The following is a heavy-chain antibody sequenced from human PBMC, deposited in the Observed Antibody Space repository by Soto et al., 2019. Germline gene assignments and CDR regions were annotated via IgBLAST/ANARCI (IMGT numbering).Heavy chain of an antibody. CDR3: ARGDVVVVYARELNWFDP. D-gene: IGHD2-15*01. V-gene: IGHV3-48*02. Sequence: PGGSLRLSCAASGFTFSSYSMNWVRQAPGKGLEWVSYISSSSSTIYYADSVKGRFTISRDNAKNSLYLQMNSLRDEDTAVYYCARGDVVVVYARELNWFDPWGQGTLVTVSS. CDR1: GFTFSSYS. CDR2: ISSSSSTI. J-gene: IGHJ5*02.